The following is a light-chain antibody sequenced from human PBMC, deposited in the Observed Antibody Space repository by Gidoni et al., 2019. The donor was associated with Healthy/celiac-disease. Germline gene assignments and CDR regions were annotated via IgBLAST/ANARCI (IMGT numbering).Light chain of an antibody. Sequence: EIVLTQSPATLSLSPGERATLSCRASQSVSSYLAWYQQKPGQAPRLLIYDASNRATGIPARFNGSGSGTDFTLNISSLEPEDFAVYYCQQRSNWHTFGQGTRLEIK. J-gene: IGKJ5*01. CDR1: QSVSSY. V-gene: IGKV3-11*01. CDR2: DAS. CDR3: QQRSNWHT.